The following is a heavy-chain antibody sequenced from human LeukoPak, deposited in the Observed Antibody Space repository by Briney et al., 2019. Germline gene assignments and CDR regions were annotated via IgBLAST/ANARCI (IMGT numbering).Heavy chain of an antibody. J-gene: IGHJ5*02. V-gene: IGHV1-46*01. CDR2: TNPSGGST. D-gene: IGHD4-23*01. CDR1: GYTFTSYY. CDR3: ARDNSVEDTAWWFDP. Sequence: ASVKVSCKASGYTFTSYYMHWVRQAPAQGLEWMGITNPSGGSTSYAQKFQGRVTMTRDMSTSTDYMELSSLRSEDTAVYYCARDNSVEDTAWWFDPWGQGTLVTVSS.